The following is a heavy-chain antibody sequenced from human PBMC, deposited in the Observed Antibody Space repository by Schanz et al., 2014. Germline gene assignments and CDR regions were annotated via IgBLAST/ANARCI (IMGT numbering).Heavy chain of an antibody. CDR2: ISGTTTYT. CDR3: AIIGVMVAVAGTRADY. V-gene: IGHV3-11*06. Sequence: QVQMVESGGGVVQPGGSLRLSCAASGFTFRDYYMSWIRQAPGKGLEWVSYISGTTTYTNYADSVKGRFSISRDNAKNSLFLQMNRLRAEDTALYYCAIIGVMVAVAGTRADYWGQGTLVTVSS. J-gene: IGHJ4*02. CDR1: GFTFRDYY. D-gene: IGHD6-19*01.